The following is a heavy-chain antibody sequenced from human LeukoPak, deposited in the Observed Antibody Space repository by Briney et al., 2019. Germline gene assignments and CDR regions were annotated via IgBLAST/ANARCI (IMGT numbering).Heavy chain of an antibody. D-gene: IGHD2-2*02. CDR3: ARHRIVVVPAAIYREYYFDY. V-gene: IGHV4-39*01. J-gene: IGHJ4*02. Sequence: SETLSLTCTVSGGSISSSSYYWGWIRQPPGKGLEWSGSIYYSGSTYYNPSLKSRVTISVDTSKNQFSLKLSSVTAADTAVYYCARHRIVVVPAAIYREYYFDYWGQGTLVTVSS. CDR2: IYYSGST. CDR1: GGSISSSSYY.